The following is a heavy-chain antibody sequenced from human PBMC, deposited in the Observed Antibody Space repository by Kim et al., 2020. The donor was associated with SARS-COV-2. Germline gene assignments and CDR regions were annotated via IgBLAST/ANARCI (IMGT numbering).Heavy chain of an antibody. CDR2: I. D-gene: IGHD6-13*01. V-gene: IGHV3-21*01. CDR3: ARDYSMPPQVY. J-gene: IGHJ4*02. Sequence: IYYADSVKGRFTSSRDNAKNSLSLQRNRLRAEDTAVYYCARDYSMPPQVYWGQGTLVTVSS.